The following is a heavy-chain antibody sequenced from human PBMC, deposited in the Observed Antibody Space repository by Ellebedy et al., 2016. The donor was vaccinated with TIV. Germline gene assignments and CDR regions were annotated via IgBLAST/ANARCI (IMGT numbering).Heavy chain of an antibody. J-gene: IGHJ3*02. Sequence: GGSLRLSXAASGFTFSSYAMRWLRQAPGKGLEWVSVFCCRSTTTYYADSVKGRFTISRDNSKNTLFLQMNSLRGDDTARYYCAKISPTHRGAFDIWGQGTMVTVSS. CDR2: FCCRSTTT. CDR1: GFTFSSYA. D-gene: IGHD3-3*02. CDR3: AKISPTHRGAFDI. V-gene: IGHV3-23*01.